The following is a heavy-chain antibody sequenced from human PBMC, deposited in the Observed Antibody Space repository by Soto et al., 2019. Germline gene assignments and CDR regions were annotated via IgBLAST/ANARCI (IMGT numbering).Heavy chain of an antibody. D-gene: IGHD3-16*01. CDR3: ARDFTGWPPDGVDA. J-gene: IGHJ4*02. CDR1: GFTFTSYA. V-gene: IGHV1-18*01. CDR2: ISAYNGNT. Sequence: QVHLVQSGAEVKMPGASVKVSCKASGFTFTSYAFTWVRQAPGQGLEWMGWISAYNGNTNYARNFRGRVTMTTDSSPGTVYMELGSLTSDGTGVYLCARDFTGWPPDGVDAWGEGNLVSVSA.